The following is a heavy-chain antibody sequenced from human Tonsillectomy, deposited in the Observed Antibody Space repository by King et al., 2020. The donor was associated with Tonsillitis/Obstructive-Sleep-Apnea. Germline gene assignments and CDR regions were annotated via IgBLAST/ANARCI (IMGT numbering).Heavy chain of an antibody. J-gene: IGHJ6*03. CDR2: FDPEDGET. CDR1: GYTLTELS. D-gene: IGHD3-10*01. V-gene: IGHV1-24*01. Sequence: QLVQSEAEVRKPGASVKVSCKVSGYTLTELSIHWVRQAPGKGLEWMGGFDPEDGETVYAQKFQGRVTVTEDTSTNTAYMELSSLTSEDKAAYSCATGPRRSMVQIYYYYMDVWGKGTAVTVSS. CDR3: ATGPRRSMVQIYYYYMDV.